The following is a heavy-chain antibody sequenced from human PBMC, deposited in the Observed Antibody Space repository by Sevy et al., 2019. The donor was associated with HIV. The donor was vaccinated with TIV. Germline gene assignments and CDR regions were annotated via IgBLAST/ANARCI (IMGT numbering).Heavy chain of an antibody. V-gene: IGHV3-7*03. D-gene: IGHD6-13*01. CDR3: ARGVGRQQQPAGRLYFDY. CDR1: GFTFSSYW. J-gene: IGHJ4*02. CDR2: IKQDGSEK. Sequence: GGSLRLSCAASGFTFSSYWMSWDRQAPGKGLEWVANIKQDGSEKYYVNSVKGRFTISRDNAKNSLYLQMNSLRAEDTAVYYCARGVGRQQQPAGRLYFDYWGQGTLVTVSS.